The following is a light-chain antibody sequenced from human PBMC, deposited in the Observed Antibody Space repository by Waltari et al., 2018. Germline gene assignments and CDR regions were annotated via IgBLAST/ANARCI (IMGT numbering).Light chain of an antibody. CDR2: NVT. CDR1: GSGVGASDY. J-gene: IGLJ2*01. CDR3: SSQTLDGVVL. Sequence: QSALTQPASVSGPPGQSITISCSGIGSGVGASDYVSWYQLHPGKAPQIIIYNVTNRAAGVSHRFSASKSANTASLTISGLQPEDEADYYCSSQTLDGVVLFGGGTKLTVL. V-gene: IGLV2-14*03.